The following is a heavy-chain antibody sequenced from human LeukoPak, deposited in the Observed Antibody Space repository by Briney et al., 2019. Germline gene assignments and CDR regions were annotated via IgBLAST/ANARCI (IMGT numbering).Heavy chain of an antibody. CDR1: GFTFSSYA. CDR3: TRSLTVRGVVDY. V-gene: IGHV3-23*01. J-gene: IGHJ4*02. CDR2: ISGSGGST. Sequence: PGGSLRLSCAASGFTFSSYAMSWVRQAPGKGLEWVSAISGSGGSTYYADSVKGRFTISRDNAKNSLYLQMNSLKTEDTAVYYCTRSLTVRGVVDYWGQGTLVTVSS. D-gene: IGHD3-10*01.